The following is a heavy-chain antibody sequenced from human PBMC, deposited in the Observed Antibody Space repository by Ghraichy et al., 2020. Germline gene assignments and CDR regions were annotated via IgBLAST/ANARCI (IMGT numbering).Heavy chain of an antibody. J-gene: IGHJ6*02. CDR3: ARPGRTGYTSYYYGMDV. V-gene: IGHV4-34*01. Sequence: GSLRLSCAVYGGSFSGYYWSWIRQPPGKGLEWIGEINHSGSTNYNPSLKSRVTILVDTSKKQFSLKLRFVTAADTAVYWCARPGRTGYTSYYYGMDVWGQGTTVTGSS. CDR1: GGSFSGYY. D-gene: IGHD3/OR15-3a*01. CDR2: INHSGST.